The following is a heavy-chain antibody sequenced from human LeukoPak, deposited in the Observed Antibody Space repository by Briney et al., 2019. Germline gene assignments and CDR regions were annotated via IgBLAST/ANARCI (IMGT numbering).Heavy chain of an antibody. CDR1: GFTFSSYS. CDR2: ISSSSSYI. V-gene: IGHV3-21*01. J-gene: IGHJ5*02. Sequence: GGSLRLSCEVSGFTFSSYSMNWVRQAPGKGLEWVSSISSSSSYIYYADSVKGRFTISRDNAKNSLYLQMNSLRAEDTAVYYCAREASLYSSGCFDPWGQGTLVTVSS. CDR3: AREASLYSSGCFDP. D-gene: IGHD6-19*01.